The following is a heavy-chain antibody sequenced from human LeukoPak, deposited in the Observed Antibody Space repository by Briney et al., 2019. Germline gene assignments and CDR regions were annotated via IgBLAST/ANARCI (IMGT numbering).Heavy chain of an antibody. V-gene: IGHV3-30*03. Sequence: GGSLRLSCAASGFTFSNYGMHWVRQAPGKGLEWVAVISYDGSNKYYADSVKGRFTISRDNSKNTLYLQMNSLRAEDMAVYYCARSSGYMSYWGQGTLVTVSS. D-gene: IGHD3-22*01. CDR2: ISYDGSNK. CDR3: ARSSGYMSY. J-gene: IGHJ4*02. CDR1: GFTFSNYG.